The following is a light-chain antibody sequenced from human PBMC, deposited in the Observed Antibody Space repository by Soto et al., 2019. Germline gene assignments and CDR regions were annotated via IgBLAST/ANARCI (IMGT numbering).Light chain of an antibody. J-gene: IGKJ2*01. CDR1: QSISSW. V-gene: IGKV1-5*03. CDR3: QQYNSYSGYT. Sequence: DIQMTQSPSTLSASVGDRVTITCRASQSISSWLAWYQQKPGKAPKLLIYKASSLESGVPSRSSGSGSGTEFTLTISSLQPDDFATYYCQQYNSYSGYTFGQGTKVDIK. CDR2: KAS.